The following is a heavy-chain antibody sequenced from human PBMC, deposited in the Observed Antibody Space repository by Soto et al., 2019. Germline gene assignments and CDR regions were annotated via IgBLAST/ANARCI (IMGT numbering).Heavy chain of an antibody. CDR1: GGTLSPYY. Sequence: QVQLQQWGAGLLKPSETLSLTCAVSGGTLSPYYLAWVRQPPGKGLEWIGAINQYRTARYSPSLQSRVTMSVDRAKNQVSLRLASVTAADTALYFCARAPGVHTEALKRVYHNWLDSWGQGTLVTVSS. CDR3: ARAPGVHTEALKRVYHNWLDS. J-gene: IGHJ5*01. CDR2: INQYRTA. D-gene: IGHD4-17*01. V-gene: IGHV4-34*02.